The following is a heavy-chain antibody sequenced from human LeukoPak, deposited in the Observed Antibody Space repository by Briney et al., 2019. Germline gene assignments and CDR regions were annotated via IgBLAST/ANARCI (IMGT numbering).Heavy chain of an antibody. V-gene: IGHV3-21*01. Sequence: GGSLRVSCVASGFTFSSYRMNWVRQALGKGLEWVSSISSSSSYIYYAASVKGRFTISSDNAKNSLYLQMNSLRGEDTAVYYCARAPVAEDGVDVWGQGTTVTVSS. CDR1: GFTFSSYR. CDR3: ARAPVAEDGVDV. CDR2: ISSSSSYI. D-gene: IGHD6-19*01. J-gene: IGHJ6*02.